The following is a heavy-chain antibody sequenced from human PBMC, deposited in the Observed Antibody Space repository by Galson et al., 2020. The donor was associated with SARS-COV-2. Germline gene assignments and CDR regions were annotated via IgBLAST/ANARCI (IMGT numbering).Heavy chain of an antibody. D-gene: IGHD6-19*01. Sequence: GGYLRLSCAASGFHYSPAWMSWVRQAPGRGLEWIALVKSKTSGGTTDYAAPVKGRFTILRDDSKSTVHLQMNSLNNEDTAVYYCVADVAEAGYGEFDYWAQGALVTVS. CDR3: VADVAEAGYGEFDY. V-gene: IGHV3-15*01. CDR2: VKSKTSGGTT. CDR1: GFHYSPAW. J-gene: IGHJ4*02.